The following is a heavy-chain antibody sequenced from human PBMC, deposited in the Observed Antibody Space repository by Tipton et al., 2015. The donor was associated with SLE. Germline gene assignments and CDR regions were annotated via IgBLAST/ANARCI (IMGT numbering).Heavy chain of an antibody. CDR3: ARRHYSGPFDS. V-gene: IGHV4-30-2*04. J-gene: IGHJ4*02. CDR2: IYHTGST. D-gene: IGHD5-12*01. Sequence: WSWIRQPPGKGLEWIGDIYHTGSTYYNPSLKSRVSFSIDTSKHQFSLKLNSVTAADTAVYYCARRHYSGPFDSWGQGTLVTVSS.